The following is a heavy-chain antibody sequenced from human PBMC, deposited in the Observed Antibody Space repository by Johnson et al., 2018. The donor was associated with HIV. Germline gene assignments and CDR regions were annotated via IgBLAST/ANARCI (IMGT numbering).Heavy chain of an antibody. Sequence: VQLVESGGGLVQPGGSLRLSCAASEFTFSNYWMHWVRQAPGKGLVWVSRMNSDGSSTTYADSVKGRFTISRDNAKNTLYLQMNSLRAEDTAVYYCARSGDSIGSFWAGGAFDIWGQGTMVTVSS. CDR3: ARSGDSIGSFWAGGAFDI. CDR1: EFTFSNYW. J-gene: IGHJ3*02. CDR2: MNSDGSST. D-gene: IGHD3/OR15-3a*01. V-gene: IGHV3-74*02.